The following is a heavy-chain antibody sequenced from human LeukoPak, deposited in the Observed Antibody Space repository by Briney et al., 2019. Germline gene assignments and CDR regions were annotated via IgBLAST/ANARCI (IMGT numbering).Heavy chain of an antibody. CDR1: GGSISTYY. Sequence: SQTLSLTCTVSGGSISTYYWSWIRKPPGKGLERIGHIYNGGSTNYSPSLKSRVTISVDTSKNQFSLKLSSVTAADTAVYYCARFKRAGGWSYFDYWGQGTLVTVSS. D-gene: IGHD6-19*01. V-gene: IGHV4-59*01. J-gene: IGHJ4*02. CDR3: ARFKRAGGWSYFDY. CDR2: IYNGGST.